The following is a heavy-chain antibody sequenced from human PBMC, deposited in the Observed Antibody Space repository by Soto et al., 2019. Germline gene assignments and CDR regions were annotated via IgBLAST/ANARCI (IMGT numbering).Heavy chain of an antibody. CDR3: AREEGFRITMDRGRWFDP. J-gene: IGHJ5*02. CDR2: VNPINGDT. Sequence: QIQLVQSGAEVKKPGASVKVSCRASGYTFTGYYLHWVRQAPGQGLEWMGWVNPINGDTNYAQKFQDRVIMTRDRSITTVHMELSRLRSDDTAVYYCAREEGFRITMDRGRWFDPWGQGTLVTVSS. V-gene: IGHV1-2*02. D-gene: IGHD3-10*01. CDR1: GYTFTGYY.